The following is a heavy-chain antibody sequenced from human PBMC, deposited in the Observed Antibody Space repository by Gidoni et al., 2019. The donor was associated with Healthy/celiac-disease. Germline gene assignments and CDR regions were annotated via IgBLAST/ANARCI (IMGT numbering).Heavy chain of an antibody. V-gene: IGHV3-21*01. Sequence: EVQLVESGGGLVKPGGSLRLSCAASGFTFRSYSMNWVRQAPGKGLEWVSSISSSSSYIYYADSVKGRFTISRDNAKNSLYLQMNSLRAEDTAVYYCARVYGGNSVDAFDIWGQGTMVTVSS. J-gene: IGHJ3*02. CDR2: ISSSSSYI. CDR3: ARVYGGNSVDAFDI. CDR1: GFTFRSYS. D-gene: IGHD2-21*02.